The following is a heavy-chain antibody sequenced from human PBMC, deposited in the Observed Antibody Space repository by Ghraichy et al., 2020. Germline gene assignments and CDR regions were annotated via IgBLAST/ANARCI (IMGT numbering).Heavy chain of an antibody. CDR3: ARDSHIPYYYDSSGYYFD. V-gene: IGHV3-21*01. J-gene: IGHJ4*02. Sequence: GGSLRLSFAASGFTFSSYSMNWVRQAPGKGLEWVSSISSSSSYIYYADSVKGRFTISRDNAKNSLYLQMNSLRAEDTAVYYCARDSHIPYYYDSSGYYFDWGQGTLVTVSS. CDR1: GFTFSSYS. D-gene: IGHD3-22*01. CDR2: ISSSSSYI.